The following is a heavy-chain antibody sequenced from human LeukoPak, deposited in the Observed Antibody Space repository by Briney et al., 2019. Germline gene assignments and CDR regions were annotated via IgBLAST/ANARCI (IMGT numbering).Heavy chain of an antibody. CDR3: ARDPPSGVVPAAIYYYYYMDV. CDR2: IYSGGST. V-gene: IGHV3-53*01. CDR1: GFTVSSNY. D-gene: IGHD2-2*01. J-gene: IGHJ6*03. Sequence: GGSLRPSCTASGFTVSSNYMSWVRQAPGKGLEWGSVIYSGGSTYYADSVKGRFTISRDNSKNTLYLQMNSLRAEDTAVYYCARDPPSGVVPAAIYYYYYMDVWGKGTTVTVSS.